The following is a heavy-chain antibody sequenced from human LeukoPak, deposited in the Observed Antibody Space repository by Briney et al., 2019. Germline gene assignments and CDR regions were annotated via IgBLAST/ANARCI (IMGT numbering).Heavy chain of an antibody. CDR1: GFTFSSYA. Sequence: GRSLRLSCAASGFTFSSYAMHWVRQAPGKGLEWVAVISYDGSNKYYADSVKGRFTISRDNSKNTLYLQMNSLRAEDTAVYYCARGAGYDFWSGYYTGDYWGQGTLVTVSS. V-gene: IGHV3-30-3*01. D-gene: IGHD3-3*01. CDR3: ARGAGYDFWSGYYTGDY. J-gene: IGHJ4*02. CDR2: ISYDGSNK.